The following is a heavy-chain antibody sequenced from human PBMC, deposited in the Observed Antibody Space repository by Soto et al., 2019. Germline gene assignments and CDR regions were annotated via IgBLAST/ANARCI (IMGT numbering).Heavy chain of an antibody. J-gene: IGHJ3*01. CDR2: IYPGDSDT. V-gene: IGHV5-51*01. CDR1: GYSFAGYW. CDR3: ARLPGVRGVFDGFNV. Sequence: GESLKISCKGSGYSFAGYWIGWVRQMPGKGLDWMGVIYPGDSDTRYSPSFHGQVTISADKSISAAYLQWSSLKASDTAMYFCARLPGVRGVFDGFNVWGQGTMVTVSS. D-gene: IGHD3-10*01.